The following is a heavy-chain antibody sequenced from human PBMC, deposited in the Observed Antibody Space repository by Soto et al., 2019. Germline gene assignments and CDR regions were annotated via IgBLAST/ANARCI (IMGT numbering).Heavy chain of an antibody. Sequence: ASVKVSCKASGYTFTSYGISWVRQAPGQGLEWMGWISAYNGNTKYAQKLQGRVTMTTDTSTSTADMELRSLRSDDTAVYYCARAPPHYDILTGYLYNWFDPWGQGTLVTV. CDR3: ARAPPHYDILTGYLYNWFDP. CDR2: ISAYNGNT. CDR1: GYTFTSYG. D-gene: IGHD3-9*01. V-gene: IGHV1-18*01. J-gene: IGHJ5*02.